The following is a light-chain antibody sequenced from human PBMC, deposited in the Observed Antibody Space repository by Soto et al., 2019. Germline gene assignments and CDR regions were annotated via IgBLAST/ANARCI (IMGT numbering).Light chain of an antibody. CDR3: QQRSNWSRYT. Sequence: EIVLTQSPATLSLSPGERATLSCRASQRVSSYLAWYQQKPGQAPRLLIYDASNRATGIPARFSGSGSGTAFTLAISSLETEDFAVYYCQQRSNWSRYTFGQGNKLEIK. J-gene: IGKJ2*01. CDR1: QRVSSY. V-gene: IGKV3-11*01. CDR2: DAS.